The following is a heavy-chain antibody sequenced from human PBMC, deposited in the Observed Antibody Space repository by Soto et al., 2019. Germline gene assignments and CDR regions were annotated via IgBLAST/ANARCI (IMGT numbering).Heavy chain of an antibody. CDR2: INQSGST. V-gene: IGHV4-34*01. CDR3: ALLWFGELGLNWFDP. J-gene: IGHJ5*02. CDR1: GGSYSGYS. Sequence: SDTLSLTRAVYGGSYSGYSRSCLSQHPGKGLEWIVDINQSGSTNYNPSLKSRVTISVDTSKNQFSLKLSSVTAADTAVDYCALLWFGELGLNWFDPGGQGTLVTVSS. D-gene: IGHD3-10*01.